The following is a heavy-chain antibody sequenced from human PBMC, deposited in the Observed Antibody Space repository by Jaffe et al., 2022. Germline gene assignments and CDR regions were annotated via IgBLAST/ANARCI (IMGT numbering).Heavy chain of an antibody. Sequence: EVQLVESGGGLVQPGRSLRLSCAASGFTFDDYAMHWVRQAPGKGLEWVSGISWNSGSIGYADSVKGRFTISRDNAKNSLYLQMNSLRAEDTALYYCAKDAHFHLGYCSGGSCYDSPFWFDPWGQGTLVTVSS. CDR2: ISWNSGSI. CDR1: GFTFDDYA. J-gene: IGHJ5*02. V-gene: IGHV3-9*01. CDR3: AKDAHFHLGYCSGGSCYDSPFWFDP. D-gene: IGHD2-15*01.